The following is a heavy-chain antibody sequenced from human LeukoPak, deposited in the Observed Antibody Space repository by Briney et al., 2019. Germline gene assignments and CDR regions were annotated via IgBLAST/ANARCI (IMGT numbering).Heavy chain of an antibody. Sequence: PGGSLRLSCAASGFTLSSYWMHWVRQAPGKGLVWVSRINSGGSSTSYADSVKGRFTISRDNAKNTLYLQMNSLRAEDTAVYYCARDDYGAGYYYMDDWGKGTTVTVSS. D-gene: IGHD4-17*01. CDR3: ARDDYGAGYYYMDD. CDR2: INSGGSST. V-gene: IGHV3-74*01. J-gene: IGHJ6*03. CDR1: GFTLSSYW.